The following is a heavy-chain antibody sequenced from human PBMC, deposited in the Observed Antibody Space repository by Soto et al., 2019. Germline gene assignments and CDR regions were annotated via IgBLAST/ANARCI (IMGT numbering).Heavy chain of an antibody. D-gene: IGHD6-13*01. CDR2: ISGSGGST. J-gene: IGHJ3*02. CDR3: AKIPHSSSWYLDAFYI. Sequence: EVQLLESGGGLVQPGGSLRLSCAASGFTFSSYAMSWVRQAPGKGLEWVSAISGSGGSTYYADSVKGRFTISRDNSKNTLYLQMNSLIAEDTAVYYCAKIPHSSSWYLDAFYILGQGTMVTVSS. CDR1: GFTFSSYA. V-gene: IGHV3-23*01.